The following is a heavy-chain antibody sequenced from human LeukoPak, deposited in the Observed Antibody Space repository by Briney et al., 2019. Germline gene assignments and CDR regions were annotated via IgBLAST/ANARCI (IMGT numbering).Heavy chain of an antibody. CDR2: ISAYNGNT. Sequence: ASVKVSCKASGGTFSSYAISWVRQAPGQGLEWMGWISAYNGNTNYAQKLQGRVTMTTDTSTSTAYMELRSLRSDDTAVYYCARDESVYYDILTGYQTRPYYFDYWGQGTLVTVSS. CDR3: ARDESVYYDILTGYQTRPYYFDY. J-gene: IGHJ4*02. D-gene: IGHD3-9*01. V-gene: IGHV1-18*01. CDR1: GGTFSSYA.